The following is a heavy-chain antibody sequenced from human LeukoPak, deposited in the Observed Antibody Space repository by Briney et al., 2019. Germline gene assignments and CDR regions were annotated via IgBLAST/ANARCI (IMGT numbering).Heavy chain of an antibody. CDR2: IYYSGST. CDR1: GGSISSSSYY. D-gene: IGHD6-13*01. Sequence: PSETLSLTCTVSGGSISSSSYYWGWIRQPPGKGLEWIGSIYYSGSTYYNPSLKSRVTISVDTSKNQFSLKLSSVTAADTAVYYCANIAAQHDSYYYYYMDVWGKGTTVTVSS. J-gene: IGHJ6*03. CDR3: ANIAAQHDSYYYYYMDV. V-gene: IGHV4-39*07.